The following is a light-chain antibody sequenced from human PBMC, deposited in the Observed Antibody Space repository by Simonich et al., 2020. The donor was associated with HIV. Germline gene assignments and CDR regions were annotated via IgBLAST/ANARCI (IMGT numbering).Light chain of an antibody. CDR2: KTS. CDR3: QQYNSYPWT. V-gene: IGKV1-5*03. Sequence: DIQMTQSPSALSASVGDRVTITCRASQSFSNWLAWYQQKPGKAPQLLIFKTSNLESGVPSRFTGSGSGTEFTLTISSLQPDDFATYYCQQYNSYPWTFGQGTKVEIK. J-gene: IGKJ1*01. CDR1: QSFSNW.